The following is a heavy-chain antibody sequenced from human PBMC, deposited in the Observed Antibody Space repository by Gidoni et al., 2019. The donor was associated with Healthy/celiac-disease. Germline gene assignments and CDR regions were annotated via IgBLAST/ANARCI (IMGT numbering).Heavy chain of an antibody. CDR3: AKDSIRTGGAKLLPNSFDY. CDR1: GFTFDDYA. D-gene: IGHD2-15*01. Sequence: EVQPAESGGGLVQPGRSLRISCAAAGFTFDDYAMHWVRQAPGKGLEWVSGISWNSGSIGYADSVKGRFTISRDNAKNSLYLQMNSLRAEDTALYYCAKDSIRTGGAKLLPNSFDYWGQGTLVTVSS. J-gene: IGHJ4*02. V-gene: IGHV3-9*01. CDR2: ISWNSGSI.